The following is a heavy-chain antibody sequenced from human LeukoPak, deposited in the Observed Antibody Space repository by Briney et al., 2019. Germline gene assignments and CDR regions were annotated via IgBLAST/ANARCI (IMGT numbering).Heavy chain of an antibody. CDR3: AKGLSPMDV. CDR1: GFTFSSYA. J-gene: IGHJ6*03. V-gene: IGHV3-23*01. D-gene: IGHD6-19*01. CDR2: VGGSGGSA. Sequence: GGSLRLSCAASGFTFSSYAMSWVRQAPGKGLEWVSAVGGSGGSAYYADSVKGRFTISRDNSKNTLYLQMNSLRAEDTAVYYCAKGLSPMDVWGKGTTVTVSS.